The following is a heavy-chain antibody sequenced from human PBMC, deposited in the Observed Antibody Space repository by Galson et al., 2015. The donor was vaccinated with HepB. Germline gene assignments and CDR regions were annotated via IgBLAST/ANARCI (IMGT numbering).Heavy chain of an antibody. CDR1: GFTYSDYY. D-gene: IGHD2-15*01. J-gene: IGHJ6*02. V-gene: IGHV3-11*03. Sequence: SLRLSCAASGFTYSDYYMSWIRQAPGKGLGWVSYISSSSSYTNYADSVKGRFTISRDNAKNSLYLQMNSLRAEDTAVYYCARYCSGGSCYEREYYYYGMDVWGQGTTVTVSS. CDR3: ARYCSGGSCYEREYYYYGMDV. CDR2: ISSSSSYT.